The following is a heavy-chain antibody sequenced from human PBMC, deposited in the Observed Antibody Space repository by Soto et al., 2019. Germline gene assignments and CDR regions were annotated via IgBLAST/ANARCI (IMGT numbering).Heavy chain of an antibody. D-gene: IGHD3-22*01. J-gene: IGHJ4*02. V-gene: IGHV1-3*05. Sequence: QVQLVQSGAEEKKPGASVKVSCKASGYTFTNYAIHLVRQAPGQRLEWMGWINAGNGNTRYSQKFQGRVTITRDTSASTAYMELSSLRSEDTALYYCARDEGYSDSSGYYDYWGQGTLVTVSS. CDR3: ARDEGYSDSSGYYDY. CDR1: GYTFTNYA. CDR2: INAGNGNT.